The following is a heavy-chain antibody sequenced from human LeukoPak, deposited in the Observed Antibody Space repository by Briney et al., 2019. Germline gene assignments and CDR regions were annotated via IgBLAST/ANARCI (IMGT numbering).Heavy chain of an antibody. V-gene: IGHV3-74*01. CDR2: VNIHGSGT. CDR1: GFTFSDYW. Sequence: GESPRLSCAASGFTFSDYWMHWVRQPPGKGLVWVARVNIHGSGTDYADSVKGRFTISRDNAKNTLYLQMTSLRAEDTAVYYALAGYYYSQMDVWGRGTAVTVSS. J-gene: IGHJ6*03. CDR3: LAGYYYSQMDV. D-gene: IGHD6-13*01.